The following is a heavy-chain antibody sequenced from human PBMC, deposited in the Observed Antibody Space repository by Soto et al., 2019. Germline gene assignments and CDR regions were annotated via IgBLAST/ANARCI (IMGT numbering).Heavy chain of an antibody. Sequence: QVQLQQWGAGLLKPSETLSLTCAVYGGSFSGYYWSWIRQPPGKGLEWIGEINHSGSTNYNPSLKSRVTISVDTTKNQFSLKLSSVTAADTAVYYCGRGYRCSGYSRCDPWGQGTLVTVSS. CDR1: GGSFSGYY. J-gene: IGHJ5*02. V-gene: IGHV4-34*01. D-gene: IGHD3-10*02. CDR2: INHSGST. CDR3: GRGYRCSGYSRCDP.